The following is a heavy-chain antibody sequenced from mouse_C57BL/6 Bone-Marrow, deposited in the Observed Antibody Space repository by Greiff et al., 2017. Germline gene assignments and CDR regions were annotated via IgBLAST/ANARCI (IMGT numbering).Heavy chain of an antibody. V-gene: IGHV1-69*01. Sequence: VQLQQPGAELVMPGASVKLSCKASGYTFTSYWMHWVKQRPGQGLEWIGEIDPSDSYTNYNQKFKGKSTLTVDKSSSTAYMQLSSLTSEDSAVYDCARGHGFYFDYWGQVTTLTVSS. CDR2: IDPSDSYT. CDR1: GYTFTSYW. CDR3: ARGHGFYFDY. D-gene: IGHD1-1*01. J-gene: IGHJ2*01.